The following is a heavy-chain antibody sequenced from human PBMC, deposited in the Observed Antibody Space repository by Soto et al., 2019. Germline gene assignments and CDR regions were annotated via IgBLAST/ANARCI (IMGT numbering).Heavy chain of an antibody. D-gene: IGHD4-17*01. CDR2: IYYSGST. V-gene: IGHV4-39*01. CDR3: ARHFPPRRLTTVTTGSDWFDP. Sequence: QLQLQESGPGLVKPSETLSLTCTVSGGSISSSSYYWGWIRQPPGKGLEWIGSIYYSGSTYYNPSLKSRVTISVDTSKNQFSLKLSSVTAADTAVYYCARHFPPRRLTTVTTGSDWFDPWGQGTLVTVSS. J-gene: IGHJ5*02. CDR1: GGSISSSSYY.